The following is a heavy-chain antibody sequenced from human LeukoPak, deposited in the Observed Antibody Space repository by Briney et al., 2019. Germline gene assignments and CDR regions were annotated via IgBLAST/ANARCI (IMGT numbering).Heavy chain of an antibody. CDR3: AKRGGRYCSSTSCFTKPFDY. Sequence: PGGSLRLSCAASGFTFSSYAMHWVRQAPGKGLEWVAVISYDGGNKYYADSVKGRFTISRDNSKNTLYLQMNSLRAEDTAVYYCAKRGGRYCSSTSCFTKPFDYWGQGTLVTVSS. V-gene: IGHV3-30-3*01. CDR2: ISYDGGNK. CDR1: GFTFSSYA. D-gene: IGHD2-2*02. J-gene: IGHJ4*02.